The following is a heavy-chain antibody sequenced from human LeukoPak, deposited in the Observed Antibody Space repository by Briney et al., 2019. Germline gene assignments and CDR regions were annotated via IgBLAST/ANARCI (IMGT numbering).Heavy chain of an antibody. CDR3: ASRDEGRYYYGMDV. V-gene: IGHV5-10-1*01. CDR2: IDPSDSYT. D-gene: IGHD2-21*02. CDR1: GYSFTSYW. Sequence: GESLRISCKGSGYSFTSYWISWVRQMPGQGLEWMGRIDPSDSYTNYSPSFQGHVTISADKSISTAYLQWSSLKASDTAMYYCASRDEGRYYYGMDVWGKGTTVTVSS. J-gene: IGHJ6*04.